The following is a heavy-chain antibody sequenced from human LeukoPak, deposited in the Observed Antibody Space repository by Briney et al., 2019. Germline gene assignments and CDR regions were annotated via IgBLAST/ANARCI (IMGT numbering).Heavy chain of an antibody. CDR3: ATSLGPLTDY. J-gene: IGHJ4*02. D-gene: IGHD7-27*01. Sequence: GGSLGLSCAASGFSFSSNWMHWVRQAPGKGLVWVSRVNSDGSGTSYADSVKGRFTISRDNAKNTLYLQMNSLRAEDTAVYYCATSLGPLTDYWGQGTLVTVSS. V-gene: IGHV3-74*01. CDR1: GFSFSSNW. CDR2: VNSDGSGT.